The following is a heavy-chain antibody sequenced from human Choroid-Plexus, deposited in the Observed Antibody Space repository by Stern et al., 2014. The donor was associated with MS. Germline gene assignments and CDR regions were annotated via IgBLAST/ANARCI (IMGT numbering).Heavy chain of an antibody. D-gene: IGHD2/OR15-2a*01. CDR2: VSYDGSNK. Sequence: VQLVQSGGGVVQPGRPLRLSCVGSGFTFGSCAMHCVRQAPGTGLQWVAGVSYDGSNKYYADSVKGRCTISRDNSQNTLYMQMSSLRPEDTAVYYCAKDRQYLTYFFDHWGQGSLVTVSS. CDR3: AKDRQYLTYFFDH. CDR1: GFTFGSCA. J-gene: IGHJ5*02. V-gene: IGHV3-30*18.